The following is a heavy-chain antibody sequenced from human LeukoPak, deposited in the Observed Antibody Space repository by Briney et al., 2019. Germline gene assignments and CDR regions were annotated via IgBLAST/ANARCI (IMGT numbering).Heavy chain of an antibody. CDR2: ISGSGGTT. J-gene: IGHJ4*02. V-gene: IGHV3-48*03. CDR3: AQAAAGMSPTDY. D-gene: IGHD6-13*01. Sequence: GGSLRLSCAASGFTFSTYEMNWVRQAPGKGLEWVSYISGSGGTTYYADSVKGRFTISRDNAKNSPYLQMNSLRAEDTAVYYCAQAAAGMSPTDYWGQGTLVTVSS. CDR1: GFTFSTYE.